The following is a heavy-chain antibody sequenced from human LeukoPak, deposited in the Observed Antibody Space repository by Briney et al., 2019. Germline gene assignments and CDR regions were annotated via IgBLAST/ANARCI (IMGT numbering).Heavy chain of an antibody. CDR2: VTHSGNT. J-gene: IGHJ5*02. CDR3: ARDNRGYNWFDP. CDR1: SGSFSGHW. V-gene: IGHV4-34*01. D-gene: IGHD1-14*01. Sequence: SSETLSLTCAVYSGSFSGHWWSWIRQPPGKGLEWIGEVTHSGNTNYNPSLKSRVTISVDTSKNQFSLKLSSVTAADTAVYYCARDNRGYNWFDPWGQGTLVTVSS.